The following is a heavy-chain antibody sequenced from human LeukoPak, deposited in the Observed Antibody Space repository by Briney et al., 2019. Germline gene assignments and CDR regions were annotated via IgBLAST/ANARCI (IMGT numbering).Heavy chain of an antibody. V-gene: IGHV4-4*09. CDR2: IYHNGSA. CDR3: AKSVGYLSTYNWFDP. D-gene: IGHD5-18*01. J-gene: IGHJ5*02. Sequence: SETLSLTCTVSGDSVGGFSWNWIRQPPGKGLEWIGFIYHNGSAYYNPSLKSRSAISVDSSMEHFSLKLKSVTAADTAVYYCAKSVGYLSTYNWFDPWGPGTLVIVSS. CDR1: GDSVGGFS.